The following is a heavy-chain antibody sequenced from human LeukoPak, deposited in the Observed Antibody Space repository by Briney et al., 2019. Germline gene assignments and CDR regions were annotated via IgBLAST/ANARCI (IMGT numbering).Heavy chain of an antibody. D-gene: IGHD5-18*01. CDR2: ISAYNGNT. CDR1: GYTLSNHA. Sequence: ASVKVSCKGSGYTLSNHAFSWVRQAPGQGLEWMGWISAYNGNTNYAQKLQGRVTMTTDTSTSTAYMELRSLRSDDTAVYYCARMVDTAMVTGPYYFDYWGQGTLVTVSS. J-gene: IGHJ4*02. CDR3: ARMVDTAMVTGPYYFDY. V-gene: IGHV1-18*04.